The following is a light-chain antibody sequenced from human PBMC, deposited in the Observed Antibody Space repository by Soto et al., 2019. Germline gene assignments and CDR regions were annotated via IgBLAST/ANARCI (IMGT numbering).Light chain of an antibody. V-gene: IGKV1-5*03. J-gene: IGKJ2*01. CDR2: KAS. Sequence: DIQMTQSPSTLSASVGDRVTITCRARESIKTWLAWYQQRPGKAPNLLIYKASSLQSGVSSRFSGSGSGTEFTLIISSLQPDYSANYYCQQYNVYPYTFGQGTKVQI. CDR3: QQYNVYPYT. CDR1: ESIKTW.